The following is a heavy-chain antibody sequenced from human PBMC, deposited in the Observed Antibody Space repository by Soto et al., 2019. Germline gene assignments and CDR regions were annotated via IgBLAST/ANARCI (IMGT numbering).Heavy chain of an antibody. V-gene: IGHV4-30-4*01. J-gene: IGHJ4*02. Sequence: PSETLSLTSPVSGGSSSSGYYLSWIRQPPGKGLEWIGSIYYSGSTYYNPSLKSRVTISVDTSKNQFSLKLNSVTAADTAVYYCASRHSSPYFDYWGQGTLVTVSS. CDR1: GGSSSSGYY. D-gene: IGHD6-13*01. CDR3: ASRHSSPYFDY. CDR2: IYYSGST.